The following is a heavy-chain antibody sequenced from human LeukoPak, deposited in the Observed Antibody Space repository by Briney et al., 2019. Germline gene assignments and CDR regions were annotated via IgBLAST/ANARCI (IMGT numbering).Heavy chain of an antibody. D-gene: IGHD6-6*01. V-gene: IGHV4-39*07. J-gene: IGHJ6*02. Sequence: KASETLSLTCTVSGGSISSDTYYWVWIRQPPGKGLEWIGSMCFSGNSYYNPSLRSRVTMSVDTSKNQFSLRLSSVTAADTAVYYCARDRFEYSSSSYYYGMDVWGQGTTVTVSS. CDR3: ARDRFEYSSSSYYYGMDV. CDR1: GGSISSDTYY. CDR2: MCFSGNS.